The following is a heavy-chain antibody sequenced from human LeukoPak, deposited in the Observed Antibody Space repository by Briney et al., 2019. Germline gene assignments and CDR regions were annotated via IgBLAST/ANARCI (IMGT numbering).Heavy chain of an antibody. CDR1: GGSISSSSYY. V-gene: IGHV4-39*07. J-gene: IGHJ4*02. Sequence: PSETLSLTCTVSGGSISSSSYYWGWIRQPPGKGLEWIGSIYYSGSTYYNPSLKSRVTISVDTSKNQFSLKLSSVTAADTAVYYCAREPYGDYLDYWGQGTLVTVSS. CDR3: AREPYGDYLDY. CDR2: IYYSGST. D-gene: IGHD4-17*01.